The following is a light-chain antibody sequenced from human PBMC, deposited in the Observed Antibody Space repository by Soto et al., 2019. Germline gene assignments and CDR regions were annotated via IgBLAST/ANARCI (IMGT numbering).Light chain of an antibody. V-gene: IGKV1-6*01. CDR2: AAS. Sequence: AIQMTQSPSSLSASVGDRVTITCRASQGIRNDLGLYQQKPGKAPKLLIYAASSLQSRVPSRFSGSGSGTDFTLTISSLLPEDFATYYCLQDYNDPWTFGQVTKVEIK. CDR1: QGIRND. CDR3: LQDYNDPWT. J-gene: IGKJ1*01.